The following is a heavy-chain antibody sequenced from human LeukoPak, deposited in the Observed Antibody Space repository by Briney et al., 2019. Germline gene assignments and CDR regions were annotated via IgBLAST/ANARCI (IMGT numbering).Heavy chain of an antibody. J-gene: IGHJ4*02. D-gene: IGHD3-10*01. CDR1: GGSFSGYY. V-gene: IGHV4-34*01. CDR3: ARAGTGDRSAVFDS. Sequence: PSETLSLTCAVYGGSFSGYYWSWIRQPPGKGLEWIGEINHSGSTNYNPSLKSRVTISVDTSKNQGSLKLSSVTAADTAVYFCARAGTGDRSAVFDSWGQGALVTVS. CDR2: INHSGST.